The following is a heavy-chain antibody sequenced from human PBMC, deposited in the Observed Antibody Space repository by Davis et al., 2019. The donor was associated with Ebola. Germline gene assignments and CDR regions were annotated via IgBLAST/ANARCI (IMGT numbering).Heavy chain of an antibody. V-gene: IGHV3-23*01. J-gene: IGHJ6*02. CDR3: AKTAFWSGYYYYYYYGMDV. CDR1: GFTFSSYA. D-gene: IGHD3-3*01. Sequence: PGGSLTLSCAASGFTFSSYAMSWVRQAPGKGLEWVSAIRGSGGSTYYADSVKGRFTISRDNSKNTLYLQMNSLRAEDTAVYYCAKTAFWSGYYYYYYYGMDVWGQGTTVTVSS. CDR2: IRGSGGST.